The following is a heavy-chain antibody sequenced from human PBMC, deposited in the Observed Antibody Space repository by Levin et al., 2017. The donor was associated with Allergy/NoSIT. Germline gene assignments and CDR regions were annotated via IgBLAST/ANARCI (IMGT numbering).Heavy chain of an antibody. CDR3: ARDLRESYYDSSGYCDY. CDR1: GYTFTDYY. Sequence: PLASVKVSCKTSGYTFTDYYMHWLRQAPGQGLEWMGWINPNTGGTNYAQKFQGRVTMTRDTSISTAYMELTRVRSDDTAVYYCARDLRESYYDSSGYCDYWGQGTLVTVSS. V-gene: IGHV1-2*02. J-gene: IGHJ4*02. CDR2: INPNTGGT. D-gene: IGHD3-22*01.